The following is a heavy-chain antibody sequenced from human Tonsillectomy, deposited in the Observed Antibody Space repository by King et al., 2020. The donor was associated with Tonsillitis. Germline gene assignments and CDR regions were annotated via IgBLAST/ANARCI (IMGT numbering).Heavy chain of an antibody. CDR2: IYTAGST. CDR3: TSGGFSSASFDY. CDR1: GFTVSSNY. J-gene: IGHJ4*02. Sequence: VQLVESGGGLIQPGGSLRLSCAASGFTVSSNYMSWVRQAPGKGLEWVSIIYTAGSTSYADSVKGRFTISSDTSKNTLYLQMNSLRAEDTAVYYCTSGGFSSASFDYWGQGTMVTVSS. D-gene: IGHD6-25*01. V-gene: IGHV3-53*01.